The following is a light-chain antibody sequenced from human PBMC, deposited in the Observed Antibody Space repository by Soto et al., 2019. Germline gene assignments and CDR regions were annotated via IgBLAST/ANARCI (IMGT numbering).Light chain of an antibody. Sequence: IVMTQSPATLSVSPGERATLSCRASQSVSRSLTWYQQKPGQAPRLLIYDASNRATGIPARFSGSGSGTDFTLTINSLQPEDFATYYCQQSYNGPFTFGPGTKVDI. CDR2: DAS. CDR1: QSVSRS. V-gene: IGKV3-11*01. CDR3: QQSYNGPFT. J-gene: IGKJ3*01.